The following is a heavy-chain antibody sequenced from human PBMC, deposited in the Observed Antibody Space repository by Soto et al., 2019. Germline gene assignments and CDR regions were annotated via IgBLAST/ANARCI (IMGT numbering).Heavy chain of an antibody. J-gene: IGHJ4*02. Sequence: SETLSLTCTVSGGSISSGGYYWSWIRQHPGKGLEWIGYIYYSGSTNYNPSLKSRVTISVDTSKNQFSLKLSSVTAADTAVYYCARDSRYSSSWYVDYWGQGTLVTVSS. CDR3: ARDSRYSSSWYVDY. V-gene: IGHV4-31*03. CDR2: IYYSGST. CDR1: GGSISSGGYY. D-gene: IGHD6-13*01.